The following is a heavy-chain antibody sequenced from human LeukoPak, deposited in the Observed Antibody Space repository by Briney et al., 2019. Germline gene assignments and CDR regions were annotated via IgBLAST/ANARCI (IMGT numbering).Heavy chain of an antibody. CDR2: ISYSGST. Sequence: SETLSLTCTVSGGSIGSYYWSWIRQPPGKGLEWIGHISYSGSTNYNPSLKSRVTISVDTSKNQFSLKLSSVTAADTAVYYCARLPYYYDSSGYYYFSFDYWGQGTLVTVSS. CDR1: GGSIGSYY. J-gene: IGHJ4*02. CDR3: ARLPYYYDSSGYYYFSFDY. V-gene: IGHV4-59*12. D-gene: IGHD3-22*01.